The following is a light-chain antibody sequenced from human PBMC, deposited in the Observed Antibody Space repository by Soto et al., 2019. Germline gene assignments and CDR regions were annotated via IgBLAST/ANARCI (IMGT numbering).Light chain of an antibody. CDR1: QSITTW. V-gene: IGKV1-5*01. CDR3: QQYKSYST. Sequence: DIQMTQSPSTVSAYVGDSVTITCRASQSITTWLAWYQQRPGKAPKLLIYDVSSLQSGVPSRFSGSGSGTEFTLTISSLQPDDFATYYCQQYKSYSTFGQGTKVDIK. CDR2: DVS. J-gene: IGKJ1*01.